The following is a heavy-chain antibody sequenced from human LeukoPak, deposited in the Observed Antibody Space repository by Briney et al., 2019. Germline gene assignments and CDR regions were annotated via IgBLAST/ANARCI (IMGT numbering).Heavy chain of an antibody. CDR2: ISAYNGNT. CDR1: GYTFTNYG. V-gene: IGHV1-18*01. J-gene: IGHJ4*02. D-gene: IGHD3-22*01. Sequence: ASVKVSCKASGYTFTNYGINWVRQAPGQGLEWMGWISAYNGNTNYAQKLQGRVTMTTDTSTSTAYMDLRSLRSDDTAVYYCARDPHSYYYDSGGYKYYFNYWGQGTLVTVSS. CDR3: ARDPHSYYYDSGGYKYYFNY.